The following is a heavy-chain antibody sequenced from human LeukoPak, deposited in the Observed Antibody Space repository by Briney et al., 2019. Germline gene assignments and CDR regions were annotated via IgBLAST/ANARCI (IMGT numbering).Heavy chain of an antibody. CDR1: GFTVSNNC. CDR3: ARVPNWNDILDY. Sequence: GGSLRLSCVASGFTVSNNCMTWVRQAPGKGLEWVSVIYTDGSTYYSDSVKGRLTISRDNSKNTLYLQMNSLRAEDTAVYYCARVPNWNDILDYWGQGTLVTVSS. D-gene: IGHD1-20*01. V-gene: IGHV3-53*01. J-gene: IGHJ4*02. CDR2: IYTDGST.